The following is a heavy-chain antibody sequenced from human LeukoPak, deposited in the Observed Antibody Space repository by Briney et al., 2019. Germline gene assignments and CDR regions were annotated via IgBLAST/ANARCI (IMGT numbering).Heavy chain of an antibody. CDR2: ISNNGGYT. Sequence: GGSLRLSCAASEFDFSTHAMTWVRQAPGKGLEWVSAISNNGGYTYYADSVQGRFTISRDNSKSTLCLQMNSLRAEDTAVYYCAKQLGYCSDGSCYFPYWGQGTLVTVSS. V-gene: IGHV3-23*01. CDR1: EFDFSTHA. D-gene: IGHD2-15*01. CDR3: AKQLGYCSDGSCYFPY. J-gene: IGHJ4*02.